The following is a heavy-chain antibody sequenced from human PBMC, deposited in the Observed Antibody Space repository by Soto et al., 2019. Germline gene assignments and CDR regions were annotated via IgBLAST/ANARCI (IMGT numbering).Heavy chain of an antibody. V-gene: IGHV1-69*01. CDR2: IIPITGTA. J-gene: IGHJ6*02. CDR3: ARSQGSSTSLEIYYYYYYGMDV. D-gene: IGHD2-2*01. CDR1: GGTFGSYA. Sequence: QVQLVQSVAEVKKPGSSVKVSCKASGGTFGSYAISWVRQAPGQGPEWMGGIIPITGTANYAQKFQGRVTITADESTSTASMQLSSLRSEDTAVYYCARSQGSSTSLEIYYYYYYGMDVWGQGTTVTVSS.